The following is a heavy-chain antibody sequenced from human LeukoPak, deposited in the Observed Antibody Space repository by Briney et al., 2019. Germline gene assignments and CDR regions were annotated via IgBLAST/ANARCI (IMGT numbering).Heavy chain of an antibody. Sequence: ASVKVSCKASGGTFISYAISWVRQAPGQGLEWMGGIIPIFGTANYAQKFQGRVTITADESTSTAYMELSSLRSEDTAVYYCARVPIVVVPAAARGYYYYMDVWGKGTTVTVSS. CDR1: GGTFISYA. D-gene: IGHD2-2*01. CDR3: ARVPIVVVPAAARGYYYYMDV. CDR2: IIPIFGTA. J-gene: IGHJ6*03. V-gene: IGHV1-69*13.